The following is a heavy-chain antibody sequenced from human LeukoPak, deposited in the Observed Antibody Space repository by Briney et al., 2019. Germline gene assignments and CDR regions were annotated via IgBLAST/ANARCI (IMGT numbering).Heavy chain of an antibody. CDR3: ARDPFREATVTIDY. D-gene: IGHD4-17*01. J-gene: IGHJ4*02. V-gene: IGHV1-24*01. CDR2: FDPEDGEI. Sequence: ASVKVSCKISGYTLSELSMHWVRQAPGKGLEWMGGFDPEDGEIIYAAKFQGRVTMTRDTSTSTVYMELSSLRSEDTAVYYCARDPFREATVTIDYWGQGTLVTVSS. CDR1: GYTLSELS.